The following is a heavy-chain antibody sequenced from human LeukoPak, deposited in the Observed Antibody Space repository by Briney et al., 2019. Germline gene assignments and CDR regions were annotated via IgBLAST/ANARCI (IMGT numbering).Heavy chain of an antibody. V-gene: IGHV1-46*01. CDR1: GYTFTSYY. D-gene: IGHD6-13*01. CDR2: INPSGGST. CDR3: ARGAYSGRWSY. Sequence: ASVKVSCKASGYTFTSYYMHWVRQAPGQGLAWMGIINPSGGSTSYVQRFQGRVTMTRDTSTSTVYMELSSLRSEDTDVYYCARGAYSGRWSYWGQGTLVTVSS. J-gene: IGHJ4*02.